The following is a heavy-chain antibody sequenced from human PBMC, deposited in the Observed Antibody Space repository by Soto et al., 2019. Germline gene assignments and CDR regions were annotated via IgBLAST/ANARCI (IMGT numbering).Heavy chain of an antibody. CDR2: ISWNSGSI. D-gene: IGHD6-13*01. Sequence: EVQLVESGGGLVQPGRSLRLSCAASGFTFDDYAMHWVRQAPGKGLEWVSGISWNSGSIGYADSVKGRFTISRDNAKNSLYLHMNSLRAEDTALYYCAKDLPRYSSSLLGAFDIWGQGTMVTVSS. J-gene: IGHJ3*02. V-gene: IGHV3-9*01. CDR1: GFTFDDYA. CDR3: AKDLPRYSSSLLGAFDI.